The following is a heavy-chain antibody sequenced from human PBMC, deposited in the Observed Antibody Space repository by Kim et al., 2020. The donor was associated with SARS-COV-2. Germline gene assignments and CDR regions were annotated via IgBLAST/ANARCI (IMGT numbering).Heavy chain of an antibody. D-gene: IGHD6-13*01. CDR3: ARAKQQLVLGYYYYGMDG. CDR1: GFTFSDYY. V-gene: IGHV3-11*01. J-gene: IGHJ6*02. CDR2: ISSSGSTI. Sequence: GGSLRLSCAASGFTFSDYYMSWIRQAPGKGLEWVSYISSSGSTIYYADSVKGRFTISRDNAKNSLYLQMNSLRAEDTAVYYCARAKQQLVLGYYYYGMDGWGQGTTVTVSS.